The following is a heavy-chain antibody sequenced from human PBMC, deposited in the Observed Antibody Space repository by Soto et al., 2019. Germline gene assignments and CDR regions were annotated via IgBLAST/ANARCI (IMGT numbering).Heavy chain of an antibody. D-gene: IGHD5-12*01. J-gene: IGHJ4*02. V-gene: IGHV4-30-2*06. Sequence: SSETLSLTCTVSGASISYGGFSWSWIRQSPGKGLEWIGYISHLENTYLHPSFKSRLTMSIDRTRNQFSLKLSSVTAADMAVYYCARRGGYDSFDYWGQGVLVTVSS. CDR3: ARRGGYDSFDY. CDR2: ISHLENT. CDR1: GASISYGGFS.